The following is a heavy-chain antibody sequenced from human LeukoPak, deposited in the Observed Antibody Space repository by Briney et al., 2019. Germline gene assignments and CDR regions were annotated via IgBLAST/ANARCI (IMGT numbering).Heavy chain of an antibody. CDR3: ARLILDNWGIEAFDI. Sequence: PSETLSLTCTVSGGSISSSSYYWGWIRQPPGKGLEWIGSIYYSGSTYYNPSLKSRVTISVDTSKNQFSLKLSSVTAADTAVYYCARLILDNWGIEAFDIWGQGTMVTVSS. CDR1: GGSISSSSYY. V-gene: IGHV4-39*01. D-gene: IGHD7-27*01. CDR2: IYYSGST. J-gene: IGHJ3*02.